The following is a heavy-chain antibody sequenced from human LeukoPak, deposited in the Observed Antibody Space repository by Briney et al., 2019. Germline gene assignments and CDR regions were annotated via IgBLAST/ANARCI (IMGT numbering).Heavy chain of an antibody. Sequence: ASVRVSCKASGYTFTSYGISGVRQAPGQGLEWMGWISAYNGNTNYAQKLQGRVTMTTDTSTSTAYMELRSLRSDNTAVYYCARAGNTLGYCSGGSCYGDYWGQGTLVTVSS. CDR3: ARAGNTLGYCSGGSCYGDY. J-gene: IGHJ4*02. CDR2: ISAYNGNT. V-gene: IGHV1-18*01. CDR1: GYTFTSYG. D-gene: IGHD2-15*01.